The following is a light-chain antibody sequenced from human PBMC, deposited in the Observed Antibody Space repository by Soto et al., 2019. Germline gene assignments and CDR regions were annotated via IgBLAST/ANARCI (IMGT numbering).Light chain of an antibody. J-gene: IGLJ3*02. CDR1: SSDVGTYNY. V-gene: IGLV2-14*01. CDR3: CSYTRTSTLV. CDR2: EVS. Sequence: QPASVSGSPGQSITISCTGTSSDVGTYNYVSWYQQHPSKAPKLVIYEVSNRPSGVSDRFSGSKSGNTASLTISRLRAEDEADYYCCSYTRTSTLVFGGGTKLTVL.